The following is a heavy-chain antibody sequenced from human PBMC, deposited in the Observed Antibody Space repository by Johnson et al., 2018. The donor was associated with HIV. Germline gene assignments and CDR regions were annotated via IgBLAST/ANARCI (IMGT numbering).Heavy chain of an antibody. CDR1: GFTFSDYY. CDR2: ISRSGSTI. Sequence: QVQLVESGGGVVQPGGSLRLSCAASGFTFSDYYMSWIRQAPGKGLEWVSYISRSGSTIYHADSVKGRFTISRDNSKNTLYLQMNSLRAEGTAVYYCAKGGGSGWFNDAFNIWGQGTMVTVSS. CDR3: AKGGGSGWFNDAFNI. D-gene: IGHD6-19*01. J-gene: IGHJ3*02. V-gene: IGHV3-11*01.